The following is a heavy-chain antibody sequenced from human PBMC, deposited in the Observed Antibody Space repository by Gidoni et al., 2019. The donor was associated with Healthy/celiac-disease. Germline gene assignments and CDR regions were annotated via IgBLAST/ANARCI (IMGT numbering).Heavy chain of an antibody. J-gene: IGHJ5*02. CDR2: IWYERSNK. CDR1: GFTFSSYG. V-gene: IGHV3-33*01. Sequence: QVQLVESGGGVVQPGRSLRLSCAASGFTFSSYGMHWVRQAPGKGLAWVAVIWYERSNKYYADSVKGRFTISRDNSKNTLYLQMNSLRAEDTAVYYCAREGIAGARGWFDPWGQGTLVTVSS. D-gene: IGHD1-26*01. CDR3: AREGIAGARGWFDP.